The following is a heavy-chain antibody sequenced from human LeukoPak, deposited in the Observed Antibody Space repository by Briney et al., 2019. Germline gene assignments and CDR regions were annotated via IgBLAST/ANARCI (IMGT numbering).Heavy chain of an antibody. CDR2: ISGSGGST. CDR3: AKDGLYYYDSSGYYRFDY. Sequence: PGGSLILSCAASGFTFNNAWMSWVRQAPGKGLEWVSAISGSGGSTYYADSVKGRFTISRDNSKNTLYLQMNSLRAEDTAVYYCAKDGLYYYDSSGYYRFDYWGQGTLVTVSS. J-gene: IGHJ4*02. V-gene: IGHV3-23*01. CDR1: GFTFNNAW. D-gene: IGHD3-22*01.